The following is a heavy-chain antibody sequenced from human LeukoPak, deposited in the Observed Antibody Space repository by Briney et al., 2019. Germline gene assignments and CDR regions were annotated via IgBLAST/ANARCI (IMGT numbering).Heavy chain of an antibody. D-gene: IGHD3-22*01. J-gene: IGHJ4*02. V-gene: IGHV3-21*01. Sequence: PGGSLRLSCAASGFTFSSYSMNWVRQAPGKGLEWVSSISSSSSYIYYADSVKGRFIISRDNAKNSLYLQMNSLRAEDTAVYSCARDGDYYDSSGYFFDYWGQGTLVTVSS. CDR1: GFTFSSYS. CDR3: ARDGDYYDSSGYFFDY. CDR2: ISSSSSYI.